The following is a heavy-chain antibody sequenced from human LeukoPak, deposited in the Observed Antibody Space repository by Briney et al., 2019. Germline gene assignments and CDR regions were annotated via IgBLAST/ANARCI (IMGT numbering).Heavy chain of an antibody. D-gene: IGHD3-10*01. Sequence: SETQSLTCTVSGGSISSSSYYWGWIRQPPGKGLEWIGSIYYSGSTYYNPSLKSRVTISVDTSKNQFSLKLSSVTAADTAVYYCARDVVTMVRGVIPSWGQGTLVTVSS. CDR2: IYYSGST. J-gene: IGHJ4*02. CDR1: GGSISSSSYY. CDR3: ARDVVTMVRGVIPS. V-gene: IGHV4-39*07.